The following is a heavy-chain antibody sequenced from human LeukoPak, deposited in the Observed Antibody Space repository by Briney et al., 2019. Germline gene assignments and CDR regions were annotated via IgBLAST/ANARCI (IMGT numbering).Heavy chain of an antibody. Sequence: SQTLSLTCTASGGSISSGGYYWSWIRQHPGKGLEWIGYIYYSGSTYYNPSLKSRVTISVDTSKNQFSLKLSSVTAADTAVYYCARSYYDFWSGYYKDAFDIWGQGTMVTVSS. V-gene: IGHV4-31*03. D-gene: IGHD3-3*01. J-gene: IGHJ3*02. CDR2: IYYSGST. CDR1: GGSISSGGYY. CDR3: ARSYYDFWSGYYKDAFDI.